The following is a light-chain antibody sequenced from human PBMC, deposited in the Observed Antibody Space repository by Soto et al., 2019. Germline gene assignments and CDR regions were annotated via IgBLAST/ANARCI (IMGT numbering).Light chain of an antibody. Sequence: QSVLTQPPSTSGTPGQRVTISCSGSSSNIGSNYVYWYQQLPGTAPKLLIYKNSQRPSGVPDRFSGSRSGTSASLAISGLRSEDEADYYCATWDATLSGRVFGGGTKVTVL. CDR1: SSNIGSNY. CDR3: ATWDATLSGRV. CDR2: KNS. V-gene: IGLV1-47*01. J-gene: IGLJ3*02.